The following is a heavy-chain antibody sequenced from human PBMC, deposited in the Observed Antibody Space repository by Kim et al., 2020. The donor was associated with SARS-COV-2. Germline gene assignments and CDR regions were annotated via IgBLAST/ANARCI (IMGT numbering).Heavy chain of an antibody. CDR2: IYTSGST. CDR1: GGSISSYY. Sequence: SETLSLTCTVSGGSISSYYWSWIRQPAGKGLEWIGRIYTSGSTNYNPSLKSRVTMSVDTSKNQFSLKLSSVTAADTAVYYCARDHYGDYVGYYYYYGMDVWGQGTTVTVSS. J-gene: IGHJ6*02. CDR3: ARDHYGDYVGYYYYYGMDV. D-gene: IGHD4-17*01. V-gene: IGHV4-4*07.